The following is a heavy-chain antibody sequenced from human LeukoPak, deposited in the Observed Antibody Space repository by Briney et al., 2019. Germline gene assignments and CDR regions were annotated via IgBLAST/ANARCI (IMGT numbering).Heavy chain of an antibody. J-gene: IGHJ4*02. V-gene: IGHV1-69*04. CDR2: IIPILGIA. CDR1: GGTFSSYT. Sequence: GAPVKVSCKASGGTFSSYTISWVRQAPGQGLEWMGRIIPILGIANYAQKFQGRVTITADKSTSTAYMELSSLRSEDTAVYYCARDSENYDFWSGYDYWGQGTLVTVSS. D-gene: IGHD3-3*01. CDR3: ARDSENYDFWSGYDY.